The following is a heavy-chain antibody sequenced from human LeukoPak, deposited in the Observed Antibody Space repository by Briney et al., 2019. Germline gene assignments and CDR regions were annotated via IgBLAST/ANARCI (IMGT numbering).Heavy chain of an antibody. Sequence: PGGSLRLSCTASGVTFGDYTMSWFRQAPGKGLEWVAFIRGKAYGGTTEYAASVQGRFTVSRDDSKNIAFLQMNSLKTEDTAMYYCTRDEVAEGAFDIWGQGTMVTVSS. CDR1: GVTFGDYT. CDR2: IRGKAYGGTT. V-gene: IGHV3-49*03. CDR3: TRDEVAEGAFDI. J-gene: IGHJ3*02. D-gene: IGHD5-12*01.